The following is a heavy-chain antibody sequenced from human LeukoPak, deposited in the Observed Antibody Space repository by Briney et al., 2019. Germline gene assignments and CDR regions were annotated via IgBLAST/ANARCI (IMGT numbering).Heavy chain of an antibody. CDR1: GFTFSSYG. Sequence: GGSLRLSCAASGFTFSSYGMHWVRQAPGKGLEWVAVISYDGSNKYYADSVKGRFTISRDNSKNTLYLQMNSLRAEDTAVYYRAKVTAARIAAAGLDYWGQGTLVTVSS. CDR2: ISYDGSNK. J-gene: IGHJ4*02. V-gene: IGHV3-30*18. D-gene: IGHD6-13*01. CDR3: AKVTAARIAAAGLDY.